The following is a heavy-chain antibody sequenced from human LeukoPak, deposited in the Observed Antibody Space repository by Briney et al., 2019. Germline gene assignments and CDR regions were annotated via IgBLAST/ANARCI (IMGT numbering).Heavy chain of an antibody. CDR2: ISGSGGST. CDR1: GFHFSSYA. D-gene: IGHD3-9*01. Sequence: GALQISFAAPGFHFSSYAMSWGRPAPGKGGGGGWAISGSGGSTYYADSVKGQFTISRDNSKNTLYLQMNSLRAEDTAVYYCAKLRGNDILTGADYWGQGTLVTVSS. V-gene: IGHV3-23*01. J-gene: IGHJ4*02. CDR3: AKLRGNDILTGADY.